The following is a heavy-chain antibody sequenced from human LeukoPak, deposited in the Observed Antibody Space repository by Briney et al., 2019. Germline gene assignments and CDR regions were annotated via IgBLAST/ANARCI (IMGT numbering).Heavy chain of an antibody. J-gene: IGHJ4*02. CDR2: INHSGST. V-gene: IGHV4-34*01. D-gene: IGHD2-15*01. CDR3: ARAVRVAATQYYFDY. CDR1: GGSFSGYY. Sequence: PSETLSLTCAVYGGSFSGYYWSWIRQPPGKGLEWIGEINHSGSTNYNPSLKSRVTISVDTSKNQFSLKLSSVTAADTAVYYCARAVRVAATQYYFDYWGQGTLVTVSS.